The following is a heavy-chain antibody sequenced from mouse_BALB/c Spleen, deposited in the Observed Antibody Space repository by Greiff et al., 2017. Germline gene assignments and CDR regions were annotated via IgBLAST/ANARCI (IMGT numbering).Heavy chain of an antibody. J-gene: IGHJ4*01. CDR1: GYSITSGYY. CDR2: ISYDGSN. CDR3: ARSTMITTGAMDY. D-gene: IGHD2-4*01. V-gene: IGHV3-6*02. Sequence: EVQRVESGPGLVKPSRSLSLTCSVTGYSITSGYYWNWIRQFPGNKLEWMGYISYDGSNNYNPSLKNRISITRDTSKNQFFLKLNSVTTEDTATYYCARSTMITTGAMDYWGQGTSVTVSS.